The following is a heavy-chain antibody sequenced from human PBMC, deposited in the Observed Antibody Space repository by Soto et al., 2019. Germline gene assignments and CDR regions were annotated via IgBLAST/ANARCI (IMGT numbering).Heavy chain of an antibody. CDR1: AFTFSSYA. J-gene: IGHJ4*02. D-gene: IGHD1-26*01. V-gene: IGHV3-23*01. CDR3: AKGSGNSVYNFDN. Sequence: EVQLLESGGGLVQPGGSLRLSCAASAFTFSSYAMSWVRQAPGKGLEWVSAISASGGSTYYADSVKGRFTISRDSSENTLYLQMSSLRADDTAVYDCAKGSGNSVYNFDNWGQGTLVTVSS. CDR2: ISASGGST.